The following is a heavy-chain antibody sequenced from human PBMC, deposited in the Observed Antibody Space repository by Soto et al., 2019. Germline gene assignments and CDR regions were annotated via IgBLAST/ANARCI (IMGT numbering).Heavy chain of an antibody. CDR1: GFTFSSYW. Sequence: GGSLRLSCAASGFTFSSYWMSWVRQAPGKGLEWVANIKQDGSEKYYVDSVKGRFTISRDNAKNSLYLQMNSLRAEDTAVYYCARVPYYYGSGSNYNFAFDIWGQGTMVTVSS. V-gene: IGHV3-7*03. J-gene: IGHJ3*02. D-gene: IGHD3-10*01. CDR3: ARVPYYYGSGSNYNFAFDI. CDR2: IKQDGSEK.